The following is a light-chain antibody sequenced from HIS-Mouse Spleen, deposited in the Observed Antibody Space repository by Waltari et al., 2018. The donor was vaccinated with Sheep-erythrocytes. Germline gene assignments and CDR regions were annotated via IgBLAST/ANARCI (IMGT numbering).Light chain of an antibody. V-gene: IGKV3-20*01. CDR2: GAS. Sequence: EIVLTQSPGTLSLSPGERATLSCRASQSVSSSYLAWDQQKPGQAPRLLIYGASSRANGIPDRFSGSGSGTDFTLTISRLEPEDFAVYYCQQYGSSPYTFGQGTKLEIK. J-gene: IGKJ2*01. CDR3: QQYGSSPYT. CDR1: QSVSSSY.